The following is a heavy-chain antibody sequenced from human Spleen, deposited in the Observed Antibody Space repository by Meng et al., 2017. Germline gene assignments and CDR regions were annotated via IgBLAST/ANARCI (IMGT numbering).Heavy chain of an antibody. Sequence: GGSLRLSCAASGFSFSSYAMGWVRHAPGKGLEWVSALSGGGFTTYYADSVKGRFAISRHNSKNTLYLQMNSLRAEDTALYYCAKYSYGLGDYLDYWGQGALVTVSS. D-gene: IGHD3-10*01. CDR1: GFSFSSYA. CDR3: AKYSYGLGDYLDY. CDR2: LSGGGFTT. V-gene: IGHV3-23*01. J-gene: IGHJ4*02.